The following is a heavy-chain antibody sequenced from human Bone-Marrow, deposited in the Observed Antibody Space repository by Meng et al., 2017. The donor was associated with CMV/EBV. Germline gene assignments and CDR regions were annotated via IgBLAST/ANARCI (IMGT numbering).Heavy chain of an antibody. D-gene: IGHD6-19*01. Sequence: LSLTCTVSDGSISSTNYYWGWIRQPPGKGLEWVSSISSSGGTIQYSDSVKGRFTISRDNAKNSVYLLMSSLRAEDTAFYYCARDALSSGGDYWGQGALVTGYS. CDR3: ARDALSSGGDY. CDR1: DGSISSTNYY. J-gene: IGHJ4*02. CDR2: ISSSGGTI. V-gene: IGHV3-11*04.